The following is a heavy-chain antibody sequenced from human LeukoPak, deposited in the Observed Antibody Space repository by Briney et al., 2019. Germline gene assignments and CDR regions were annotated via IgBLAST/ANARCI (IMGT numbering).Heavy chain of an antibody. Sequence: SVKVSCKASGGTFSSYTISWVRQAPGQGLEWMGRIIPILGTANYAQKFQGRVTITADKSTSTAYMELSSLRSEDTAVYYCARGYCSGGSCYYFDYWGQGTLVTVSS. CDR1: GGTFSSYT. CDR2: IIPILGTA. D-gene: IGHD2-15*01. V-gene: IGHV1-69*08. CDR3: ARGYCSGGSCYYFDY. J-gene: IGHJ4*02.